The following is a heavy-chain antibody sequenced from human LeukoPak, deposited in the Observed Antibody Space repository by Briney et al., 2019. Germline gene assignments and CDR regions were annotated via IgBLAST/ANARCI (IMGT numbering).Heavy chain of an antibody. CDR3: ARARQWLGVINWFDP. CDR2: IKYDGSEK. CDR1: GFIFSDYW. J-gene: IGHJ5*02. Sequence: GGSLRLSCAASGFIFSDYWMTWVRQAPGTGLEWVANIKYDGSEKYCVDSLKGRFTIARDNAKNSLYLEMNSLRVEDTGIYYCARARQWLGVINWFDPWGQGTQVTVSS. V-gene: IGHV3-7*01. D-gene: IGHD5-12*01.